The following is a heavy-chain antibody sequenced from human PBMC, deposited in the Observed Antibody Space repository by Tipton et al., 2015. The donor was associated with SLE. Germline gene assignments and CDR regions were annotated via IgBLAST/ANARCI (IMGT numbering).Heavy chain of an antibody. D-gene: IGHD3-22*01. V-gene: IGHV3-30*04. CDR2: ISYDGSNK. CDR3: ARAWYYYDSRGDAFDI. J-gene: IGHJ3*02. Sequence: SLRLSCAASGFTFSSYAMHWVRQAPGKGLEWVAVISYDGSNKYYADSVKGRFTISRDNSKNTLYLQMNSLRAEDTAVYYCARAWYYYDSRGDAFDIWGQGTMVTVSS. CDR1: GFTFSSYA.